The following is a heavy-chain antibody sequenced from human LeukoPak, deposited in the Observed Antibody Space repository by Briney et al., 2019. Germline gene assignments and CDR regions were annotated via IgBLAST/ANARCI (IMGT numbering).Heavy chain of an antibody. D-gene: IGHD5-12*01. J-gene: IGHJ6*02. CDR2: ISSSSSYI. V-gene: IGHV3-21*01. Sequence: PGGSLRLSCAASGFTFSSYSMNWVRQAPGKGLEWVSSISSSSSYIYYADSVKGQFTISRDNAKSSLYLQMNSLRAEDTAVYYCARELYSGYDRSGYGMDVWGQGTTVTVSS. CDR1: GFTFSSYS. CDR3: ARELYSGYDRSGYGMDV.